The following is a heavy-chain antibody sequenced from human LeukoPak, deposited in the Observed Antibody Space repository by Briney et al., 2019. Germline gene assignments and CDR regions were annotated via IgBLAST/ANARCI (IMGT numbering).Heavy chain of an antibody. D-gene: IGHD5-24*01. CDR2: ISTSGIYI. V-gene: IGHV3-21*04. CDR3: ARLYLPATRFDY. J-gene: IGHJ4*02. CDR1: GFTFSSYN. Sequence: GGSLRLSCAASGFTFSSYNMNWVRQAPGKGLEWVSSISTSGIYIYYADSLKGRFTISRDNAKNSLYLQMNSLRAEDTAVYYCARLYLPATRFDYWGQGILVTVSS.